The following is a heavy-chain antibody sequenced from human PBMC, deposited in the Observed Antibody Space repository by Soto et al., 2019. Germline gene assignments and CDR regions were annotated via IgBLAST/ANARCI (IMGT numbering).Heavy chain of an antibody. Sequence: WGSLRLSCAASGFTFNSYAMNWVRQAPGKGLAWVSAIGTDVNTYYANSVKGRFTISRDNSRTTLYLQMNSLRVEDTALYYCVRKYPGTRPFDYWGQGTLVTVS. CDR3: VRKYPGTRPFDY. V-gene: IGHV3-23*01. CDR1: GFTFNSYA. CDR2: IGTDVNT. D-gene: IGHD2-2*01. J-gene: IGHJ4*01.